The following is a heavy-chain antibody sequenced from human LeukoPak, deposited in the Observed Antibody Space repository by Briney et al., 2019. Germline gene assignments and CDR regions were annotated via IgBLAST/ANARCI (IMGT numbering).Heavy chain of an antibody. CDR2: ISGSGGST. CDR1: GFTFSSYA. Sequence: QPGGSLRLSCAASGFTFSSYAMSWVRQAPGKGLEWVSAISGSGGSTYYADSVKGRFTISRDNSKNTLYLQMNSLRAEDTAVYYCAKVRDYDILTGYPGWFDPWGQGTLVTVSS. D-gene: IGHD3-9*01. J-gene: IGHJ5*02. CDR3: AKVRDYDILTGYPGWFDP. V-gene: IGHV3-23*01.